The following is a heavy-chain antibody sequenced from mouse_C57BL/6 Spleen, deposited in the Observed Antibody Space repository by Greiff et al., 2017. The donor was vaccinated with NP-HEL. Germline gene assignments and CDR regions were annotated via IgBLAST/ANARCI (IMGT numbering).Heavy chain of an antibody. D-gene: IGHD2-5*01. CDR2: IDPSDSYP. J-gene: IGHJ2*01. CDR1: GYTFTSYW. Sequence: VQLQQPGAELVRPGTSVKLSCKASGYTFTSYWMHWVKQRPGQGLEWIGVIDPSDSYPNYNQKFKGKATLTVDTSSSTSYMQLISLTSEDSAVYYCARSPYSNYYFDYWGQGTTLTVSS. V-gene: IGHV1-59*01. CDR3: ARSPYSNYYFDY.